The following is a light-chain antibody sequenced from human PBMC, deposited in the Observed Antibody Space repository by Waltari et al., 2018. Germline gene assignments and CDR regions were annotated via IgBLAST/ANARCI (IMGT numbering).Light chain of an antibody. CDR2: DAS. CDR3: QQYRNVPLT. CDR1: HDINKN. Sequence: DIQMTQAPASLSASVGDRVTITCQASHDINKNLNWFQQKPGKAPKVLIFDASNLRTGVPLRFSGSVSATHFTFTISSLQPEDVGTYYCQQYRNVPLTFGGGTKVEIK. V-gene: IGKV1-33*01. J-gene: IGKJ4*01.